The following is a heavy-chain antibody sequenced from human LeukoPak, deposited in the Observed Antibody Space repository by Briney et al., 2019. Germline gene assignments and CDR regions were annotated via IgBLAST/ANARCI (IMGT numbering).Heavy chain of an antibody. J-gene: IGHJ4*02. CDR1: GFTFSSYW. CDR3: AKAGEWFGELSNNFDY. Sequence: GGSLRLSCVASGFTFSSYWMHWVRQDPRKGLVWVSRISGDGRNINYADSVRGRFTISRDNSKNTLYLQMNSLRAEDTAVYYCAKAGEWFGELSNNFDYWGQGTLVTVSS. V-gene: IGHV3-74*01. D-gene: IGHD3-10*01. CDR2: ISGDGRNI.